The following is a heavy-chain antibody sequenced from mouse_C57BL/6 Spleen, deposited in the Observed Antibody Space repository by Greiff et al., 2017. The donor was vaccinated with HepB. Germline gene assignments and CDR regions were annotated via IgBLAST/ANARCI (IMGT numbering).Heavy chain of an antibody. CDR2: IDPENGDT. J-gene: IGHJ2*01. CDR3: TTRLGRGFDY. V-gene: IGHV14-4*01. Sequence: EVKLVDSGAELVRPGASVKLSCTASGFNIKDDYMHWVKQRPEQGLEWIGWIDPENGDTEYASKFQGKATITADTSSNTAYLQLSSLTSEDTAVYYCTTRLGRGFDYWGQGTTLTVSS. D-gene: IGHD4-1*01. CDR1: GFNIKDDY.